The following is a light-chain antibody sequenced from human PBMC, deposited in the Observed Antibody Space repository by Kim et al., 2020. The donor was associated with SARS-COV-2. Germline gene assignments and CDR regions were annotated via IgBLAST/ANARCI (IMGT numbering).Light chain of an antibody. CDR1: SSNNGAGYE. V-gene: IGLV1-40*01. CDR3: QSYDSSLSGYV. Sequence: RVTISGTGSSSNNGAGYEVHWYQQLPGTAPKLLIYGNSNRPSGVPDRFSGSKSGTSASLAITGLQAEDEADYYCQSYDSSLSGYVFGTGTKVTVL. CDR2: GNS. J-gene: IGLJ1*01.